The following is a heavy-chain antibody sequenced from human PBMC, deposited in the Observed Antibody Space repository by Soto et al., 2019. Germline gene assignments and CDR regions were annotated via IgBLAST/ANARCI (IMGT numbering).Heavy chain of an antibody. CDR1: GAPFSGYY. J-gene: IGHJ4*02. V-gene: IGHV4-34*01. D-gene: IGHD3-3*01. CDR2: INHTGST. Sequence: SETLSLTCAVYGAPFSGYYRPWIRHPPGKGLEWIGDINHTGSTKYNLSLKSRVTISLDTSKNQFSLSLRSVTAADAAVYYCARGREIFGAVAPFEYWGQGTQVT. CDR3: ARGREIFGAVAPFEY.